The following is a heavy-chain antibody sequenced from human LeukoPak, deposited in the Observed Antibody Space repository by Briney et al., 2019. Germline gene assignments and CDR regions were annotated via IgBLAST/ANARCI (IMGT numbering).Heavy chain of an antibody. CDR1: EFTFSSYA. V-gene: IGHV3-23*01. CDR3: AKEGGDLWSGHYYYYMDV. CDR2: LSGSGERK. J-gene: IGHJ6*03. Sequence: GGSLRLSCEASEFTFSSYAMSWVRQSPGKGLEWVSGLSGSGERKYSADSVKGRFTISRDNAKNTVYLQMTSLRAEDTAIYYCAKEGGDLWSGHYYYYMDVWGKGTTVTVSS. D-gene: IGHD3-3*01.